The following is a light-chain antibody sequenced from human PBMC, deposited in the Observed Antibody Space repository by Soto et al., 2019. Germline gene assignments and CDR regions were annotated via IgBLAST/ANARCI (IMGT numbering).Light chain of an antibody. CDR1: QTVSRS. CDR2: GAS. Sequence: EVVLTQSPATLSVSPGERATLSCRASQTVSRSLAWYQQKPGQAPRLLIYGASTRATGIPGRFSGSGSGTDFTLTISSLQSDDFATYYCQQYNSYSWTFGQGTKVEIK. J-gene: IGKJ1*01. CDR3: QQYNSYSWT. V-gene: IGKV3-15*01.